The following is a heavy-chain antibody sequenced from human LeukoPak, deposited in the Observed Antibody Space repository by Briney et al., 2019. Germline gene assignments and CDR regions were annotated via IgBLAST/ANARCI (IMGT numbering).Heavy chain of an antibody. D-gene: IGHD3-10*01. CDR3: ARTSSGYYGSGSYYWNYYYYYMDV. CDR1: GGTFSSYA. Sequence: SVKVSCKASGGTFSSYAISWVRQAPGQGLEWMGRIIPIFGTANYAQKFQGRVTITTDESTSTAYMELSSLRSEDTAVYYCARTSSGYYGSGSYYWNYYYYYMDVWGKGTTVTVSS. J-gene: IGHJ6*03. V-gene: IGHV1-69*05. CDR2: IIPIFGTA.